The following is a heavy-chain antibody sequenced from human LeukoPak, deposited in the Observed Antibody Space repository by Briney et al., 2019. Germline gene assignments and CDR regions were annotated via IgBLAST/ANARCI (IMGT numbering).Heavy chain of an antibody. CDR1: GFTFSTYG. Sequence: HAGGSLRLSCAASGFTFSTYGMHWVRQAPGKGLEWVAVIWNDGSNKYYADSVKGRFTISRDNSKNTLYLQMNTLRAEDTAMYFCVGAPYYYASGTFSPFDYWGQGTLVTVSS. CDR3: VGAPYYYASGTFSPFDY. CDR2: IWNDGSNK. D-gene: IGHD3-10*01. J-gene: IGHJ4*02. V-gene: IGHV3-33*01.